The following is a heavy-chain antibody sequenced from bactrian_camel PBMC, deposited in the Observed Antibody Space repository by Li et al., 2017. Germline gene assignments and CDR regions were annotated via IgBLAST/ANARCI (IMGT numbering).Heavy chain of an antibody. V-gene: IGHV3S40*01. Sequence: VQLVESGGGLVQAGGSLRLSCAASGYTFSDYYMTWVRQAPGKGLERVSAIKSGGDITYYTDSVKGRFTISRDNAENTVYLQLNSLKIEDTAMYYCAQWWGDGYWGQGTQVTVS. D-gene: IGHD7*01. CDR1: GYTFSDYY. CDR2: IKSGGDIT. J-gene: IGHJ6*01. CDR3: AQWWGDGY.